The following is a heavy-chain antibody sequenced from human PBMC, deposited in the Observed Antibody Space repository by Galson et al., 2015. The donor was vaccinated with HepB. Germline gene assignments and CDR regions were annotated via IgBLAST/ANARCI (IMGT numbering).Heavy chain of an antibody. CDR2: ISSSDTTI. D-gene: IGHD2-21*02. J-gene: IGHJ4*02. CDR1: GFIFSSYD. Sequence: SLRLSCAASGFIFSSYDMNWVRQAPGKGLEWVSYISSSDTTIYYADSVKGRFTMSRDNVKDSLYLQMNSLRVEDTAVYYCARVARTAVTAIRYSDSWGQGTLVTVSS. V-gene: IGHV3-48*03. CDR3: ARVARTAVTAIRYSDS.